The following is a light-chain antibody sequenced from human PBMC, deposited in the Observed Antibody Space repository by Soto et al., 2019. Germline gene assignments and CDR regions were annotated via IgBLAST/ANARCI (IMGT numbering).Light chain of an antibody. V-gene: IGLV2-14*01. J-gene: IGLJ2*01. CDR2: EVS. CDR3: SSYTTSSTMI. CDR1: SRDVGGYNY. Sequence: QSDLTQPAPVSGSPGQSITISCTGTSRDVGGYNYVSWYQQHPGKAPKLMIYEVSDRPSGISNRFSGSKSGNTASLTISGLQADDEAYYYCSSYTTSSTMIFGGGTKVTVL.